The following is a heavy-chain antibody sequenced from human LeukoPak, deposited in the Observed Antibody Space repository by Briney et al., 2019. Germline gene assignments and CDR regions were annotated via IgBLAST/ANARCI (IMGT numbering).Heavy chain of an antibody. CDR2: ISWNSGSI. Sequence: GGSLRLSCAASGFTFDDYAMHWVRQAPVKGPEWVSGISWNSGSIGYADSVKGRFTISRDNAKNPLYLQMNSLRAEDTALYYCARDRYSGEDHGMDVWGQGATVTVSS. D-gene: IGHD7-27*01. V-gene: IGHV3-9*01. CDR1: GFTFDDYA. CDR3: ARDRYSGEDHGMDV. J-gene: IGHJ6*02.